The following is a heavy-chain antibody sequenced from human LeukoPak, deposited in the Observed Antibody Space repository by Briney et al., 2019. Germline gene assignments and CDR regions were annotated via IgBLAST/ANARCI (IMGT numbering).Heavy chain of an antibody. D-gene: IGHD1-26*01. V-gene: IGHV4-4*07. CDR3: ARDRTVGATNGDYFDY. J-gene: IGHJ4*02. CDR1: GGSISSYY. Sequence: SETLSLTCTVSGGSISSYYWSWIRQPAGKGLEWIGRIYTRGSTNYNPSLKSRVTISVDKSKNQFSLKLSSVTAADTAVYYCARDRTVGATNGDYFDYWGQGTLVTVSS. CDR2: IYTRGST.